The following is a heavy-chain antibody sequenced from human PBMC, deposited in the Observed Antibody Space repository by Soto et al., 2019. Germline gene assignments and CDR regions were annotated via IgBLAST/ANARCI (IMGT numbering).Heavy chain of an antibody. V-gene: IGHV3-30*18. CDR2: ISYDGSNK. Sequence: QVQLVESGGGVVQPGRSLRLSCAASGFRFSSYGMHWVRQAPGKGLEWVAVISYDGSNKYYADSVKGRFTISRDNSENTLYLQMNSLRAEDTAVYYCAKEDRLGDYYYGMDVWGQGTTVTVSS. D-gene: IGHD4-17*01. J-gene: IGHJ6*02. CDR3: AKEDRLGDYYYGMDV. CDR1: GFRFSSYG.